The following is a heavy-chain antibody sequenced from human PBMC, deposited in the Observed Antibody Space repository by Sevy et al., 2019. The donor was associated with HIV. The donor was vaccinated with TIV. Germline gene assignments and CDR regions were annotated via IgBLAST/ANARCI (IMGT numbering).Heavy chain of an antibody. J-gene: IGHJ4*02. V-gene: IGHV3-23*01. Sequence: GGSLRLSCAASGLSFNTYVMSWVRQAPGKGLQWVSTISPNGGSTYYADSVKGRFTISRDNSRNTVFLQVNSLRAEDTAVYCGAKESLDGYYWGQGTLVTVSS. CDR2: ISPNGGST. CDR3: AKESLDGYY. CDR1: GLSFNTYV. D-gene: IGHD2-21*01.